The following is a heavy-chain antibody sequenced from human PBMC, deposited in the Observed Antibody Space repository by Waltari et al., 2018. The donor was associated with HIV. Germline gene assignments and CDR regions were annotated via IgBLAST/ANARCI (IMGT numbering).Heavy chain of an antibody. Sequence: QVQLVQSGAEVKKPGASVKVSCRASGYTFSNSHIHWLRQAPGQGLEWMGIINPGGGSASYAEKFEGRVTMTRDTSANTLYMELRSLTSEDTAVYYCARHRSPSYSVMVVVKGSYDYWGQGTLVTVSS. V-gene: IGHV1-46*01. J-gene: IGHJ4*02. CDR3: ARHRSPSYSVMVVVKGSYDY. CDR1: GYTFSNSH. CDR2: INPGGGSA. D-gene: IGHD2-15*01.